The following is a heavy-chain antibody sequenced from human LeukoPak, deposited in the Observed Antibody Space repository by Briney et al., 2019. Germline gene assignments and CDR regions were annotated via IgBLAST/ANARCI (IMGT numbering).Heavy chain of an antibody. Sequence: PSETLSLTCTVSGGSISSSSYYWGWIRQPPGKGLEWIGRIYTSGSTNYNPSLKSRDTISVDTSKNQFSLKLSSVTAADTAVYYCAREMIAAAGTDYWGQGTLVTVSS. V-gene: IGHV4-39*07. J-gene: IGHJ4*02. CDR1: GGSISSSSYY. CDR3: AREMIAAAGTDY. CDR2: IYTSGST. D-gene: IGHD6-13*01.